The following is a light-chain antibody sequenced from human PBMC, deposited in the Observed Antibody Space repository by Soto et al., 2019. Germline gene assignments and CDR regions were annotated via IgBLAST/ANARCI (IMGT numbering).Light chain of an antibody. CDR2: AAS. J-gene: IGKJ2*01. Sequence: DIQMTQSPSSLSASVGDRVTITCRPGQSISTYLNWYQQKPGTAPRLLIYAASNLKSGVPSTFSGSGSGTNFTLTISSLQAEDYETYSCQQSFSTPYTFGQGTKLDIK. V-gene: IGKV1-39*01. CDR3: QQSFSTPYT. CDR1: QSISTY.